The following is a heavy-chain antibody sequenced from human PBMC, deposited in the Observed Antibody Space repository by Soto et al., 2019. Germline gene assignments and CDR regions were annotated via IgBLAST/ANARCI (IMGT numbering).Heavy chain of an antibody. CDR3: ARDSASYSSSSGSYWYFDL. CDR1: GFTFSSYG. D-gene: IGHD6-6*01. Sequence: GSLRLSCAASGFTFSSYGVNWVRQAPGKGLEWVSYISTGSASIYYADSVKGRFTISRDNAKNSLFLQMNSLTDEDTAVYYCARDSASYSSSSGSYWYFDLWGRGTLVTVSS. V-gene: IGHV3-48*02. J-gene: IGHJ2*01. CDR2: ISTGSASI.